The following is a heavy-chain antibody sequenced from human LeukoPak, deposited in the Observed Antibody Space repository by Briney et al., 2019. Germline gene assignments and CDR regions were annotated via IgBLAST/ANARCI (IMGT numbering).Heavy chain of an antibody. D-gene: IGHD1-26*01. Sequence: GGTLRLSCAASGFTFSSYGMSWVRQAPGKGLEWVSAISGSGGSTYYADSVKGRFTISRDNSKNTPYLQMNSLRAEDTAVYYCATIVGATPTYDYWGQGTLVTVSS. CDR3: ATIVGATPTYDY. V-gene: IGHV3-23*01. CDR1: GFTFSSYG. J-gene: IGHJ4*02. CDR2: ISGSGGST.